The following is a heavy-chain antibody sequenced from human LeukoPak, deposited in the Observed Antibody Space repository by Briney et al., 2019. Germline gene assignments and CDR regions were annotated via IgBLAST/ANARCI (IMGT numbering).Heavy chain of an antibody. V-gene: IGHV3-74*01. D-gene: IGHD1-20*01. Sequence: SGGSLRLSCVASGFTFSGSWMHWVRHAPGKGLVWVSRIVSDGTSTNYADSVKGRFTISRDNAKNTLYLQMNSLRAEDTAVYYCARAFNWNDLGNWGQGTLVTVS. J-gene: IGHJ4*02. CDR3: ARAFNWNDLGN. CDR2: IVSDGTST. CDR1: GFTFSGSW.